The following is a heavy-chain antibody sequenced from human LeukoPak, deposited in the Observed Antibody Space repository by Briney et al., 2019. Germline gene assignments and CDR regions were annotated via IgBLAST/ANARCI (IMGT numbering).Heavy chain of an antibody. CDR1: GFTFTTYA. V-gene: IGHV3-23*01. CDR2: ISDSGGST. Sequence: PGGSLRLSCAASGFTFTTYAMSWVRQAPGKGLEWVSGISDSGGSTYYADSVKDRFTISRDNSKNTLYLQMNSLRAEDTALYYCVKGGAGGQWGQGTLVTVSS. CDR3: VKGGAGGQ. D-gene: IGHD1-26*01. J-gene: IGHJ4*02.